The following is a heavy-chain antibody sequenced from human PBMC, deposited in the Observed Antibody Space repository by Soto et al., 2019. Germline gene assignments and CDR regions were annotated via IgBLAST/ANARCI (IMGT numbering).Heavy chain of an antibody. CDR3: ARDVGMDYGDYVSPFDY. CDR1: GGTFNSHA. CDR2: IIPIFGTA. V-gene: IGHV1-69*12. J-gene: IGHJ4*02. Sequence: QVQLVQSGAEVKKPGSSVKVSCKASGGTFNSHAINWVRQAPGQGLEWMGGIIPIFGTANYAQKFQARVTITADESTRTADMELSSLRSEDTALYYCARDVGMDYGDYVSPFDYWGQGTLVTVSS. D-gene: IGHD4-17*01.